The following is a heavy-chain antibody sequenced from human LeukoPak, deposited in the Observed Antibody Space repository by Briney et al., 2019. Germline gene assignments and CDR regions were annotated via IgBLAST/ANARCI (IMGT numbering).Heavy chain of an antibody. V-gene: IGHV1-18*01. CDR3: ARDSYDSSDEGSNYNWFDP. CDR2: ISPYSGNT. Sequence: ASVKVSCKASGYTFINYIINWVRQAPGQGLEWMGWISPYSGNTKYAQNLQGRVTMTTNTSTSTAYMELRSLRSDDTAVYYCARDSYDSSDEGSNYNWFDPWGQGTLVTVSS. CDR1: GYTFINYI. D-gene: IGHD3-22*01. J-gene: IGHJ5*02.